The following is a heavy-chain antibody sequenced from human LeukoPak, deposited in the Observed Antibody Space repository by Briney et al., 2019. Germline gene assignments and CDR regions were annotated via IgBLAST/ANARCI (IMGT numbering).Heavy chain of an antibody. J-gene: IGHJ4*02. V-gene: IGHV3-21*01. CDR2: VSSSSTYI. CDR1: GFTFSSYS. Sequence: PGGSVRLSCAASGFTFSSYSMNWVRQAPGKGLEWVSSVSSSSTYIYYADSVKGRFTISRDNAKNSLYLQMNSLRAEDTAVYYCARDEGVKGYVFDYWGQGTLVTVSS. D-gene: IGHD3-16*01. CDR3: ARDEGVKGYVFDY.